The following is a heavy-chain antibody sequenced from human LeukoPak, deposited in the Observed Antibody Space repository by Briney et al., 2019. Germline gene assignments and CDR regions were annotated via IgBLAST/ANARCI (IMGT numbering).Heavy chain of an antibody. CDR1: GFTFSTFG. V-gene: IGHV3-23*01. J-gene: IGHJ4*02. CDR2: ISDTGGYT. D-gene: IGHD2/OR15-2a*01. CDR3: ANGGSMAHEKIHN. Sequence: QTGGSLRLPCVASGFTFSTFGMSWVRQAPGKGLEWVSSISDTGGYTYYADSMKGRFTISRDNSKNTLYLQMNSLRAEDTAVYHCANGGSMAHEKIHNWGQGTLVTVSS.